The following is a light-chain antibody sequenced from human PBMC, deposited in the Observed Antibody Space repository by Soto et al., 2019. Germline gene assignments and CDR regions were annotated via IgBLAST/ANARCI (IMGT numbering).Light chain of an antibody. Sequence: QSALTQPASVSGSPGQSIAVSCSGTSSDIGAYIHVSWYQQHPGKAPKLMIYDVSNRPSGVSDRFSGSKSGNTASLTISGLQAEDEADYYCTSYTTSGTYVFGAGTK. CDR3: TSYTTSGTYV. J-gene: IGLJ1*01. V-gene: IGLV2-14*03. CDR1: SSDIGAYIH. CDR2: DVS.